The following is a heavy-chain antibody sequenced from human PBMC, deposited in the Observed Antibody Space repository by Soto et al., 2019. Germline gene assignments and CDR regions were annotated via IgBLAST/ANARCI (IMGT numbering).Heavy chain of an antibody. D-gene: IGHD3-10*01. J-gene: IGHJ5*02. Sequence: QVQLQQWGAGLLKPSETLSLTCAVYGGSFSGYYWSWIRQPPGKGLEWIGEINHSGSTNYNPSLKSRVTISVDTSKNQFSLKLSSVTAADTAVYYCASGSGRRAVRGVPKPNWFDPWGQGTLVTVSS. CDR3: ASGSGRRAVRGVPKPNWFDP. V-gene: IGHV4-34*01. CDR2: INHSGST. CDR1: GGSFSGYY.